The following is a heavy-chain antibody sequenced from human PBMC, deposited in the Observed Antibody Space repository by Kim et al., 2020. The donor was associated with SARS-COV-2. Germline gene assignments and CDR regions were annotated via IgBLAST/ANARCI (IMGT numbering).Heavy chain of an antibody. V-gene: IGHV1-8*01. Sequence: FQGRVTMTRNTSISTAYMELSSLRSEDTAVYYCAREGHYYDSSGHDAFDIWGQGTMVTVSS. J-gene: IGHJ3*02. CDR3: AREGHYYDSSGHDAFDI. D-gene: IGHD3-22*01.